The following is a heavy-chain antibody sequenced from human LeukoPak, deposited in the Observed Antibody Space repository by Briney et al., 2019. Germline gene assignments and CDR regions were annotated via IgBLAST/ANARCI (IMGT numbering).Heavy chain of an antibody. Sequence: ASVKVSCKASGYTFTSYAMHWVRQAPGQRLEWMGWINAGNGNTKYSQKFQGRVTITRDTSASTAYMELSSLRSEDTAVYYCARGDIVVVPAAMPFDYWGQGTLVTVSS. CDR1: GYTFTSYA. D-gene: IGHD2-2*01. J-gene: IGHJ4*02. CDR2: INAGNGNT. CDR3: ARGDIVVVPAAMPFDY. V-gene: IGHV1-3*01.